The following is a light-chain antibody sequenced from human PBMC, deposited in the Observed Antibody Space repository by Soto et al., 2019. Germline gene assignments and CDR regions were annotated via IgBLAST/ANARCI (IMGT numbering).Light chain of an antibody. V-gene: IGLV2-8*01. Sequence: QSALTQPPSASGSPGQSVTISCTGTSSDVGGYNYVSWYQQHPGKAPKLMIYGNSNRPSGVPDRFSGSKSGTSASLAITGLQAEDEADYYCQSYDSSLSALYVFGTGTKLTVL. CDR2: GNS. CDR1: SSDVGGYNY. J-gene: IGLJ1*01. CDR3: QSYDSSLSALYV.